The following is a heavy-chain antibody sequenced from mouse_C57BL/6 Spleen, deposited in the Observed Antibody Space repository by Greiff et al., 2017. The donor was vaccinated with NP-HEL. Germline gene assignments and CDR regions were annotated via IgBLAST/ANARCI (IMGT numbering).Heavy chain of an antibody. CDR1: GYTFTGYW. V-gene: IGHV1-9*01. CDR2: FLPGSGSN. J-gene: IGHJ2*01. CDR3: ARGADDYEDY. Sequence: QVQLQQSGAELMKPGASVKLSCKATGYTFTGYWIEWVKQRPGHGLAWIGEFLPGSGSNNSNEKFKGKATFTTDTSSNTAYMQRSSLTTEDSAIYYCARGADDYEDYWGQGTTLTVSS. D-gene: IGHD2-4*01.